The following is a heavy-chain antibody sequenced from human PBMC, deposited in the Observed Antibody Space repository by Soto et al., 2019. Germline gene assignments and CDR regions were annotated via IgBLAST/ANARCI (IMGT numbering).Heavy chain of an antibody. CDR2: IYYSGNT. CDR1: GGSTSSDNY. Sequence: PSETLSLTCTVSGGSTSSDNYWSWIRQPPGKGLEWIGHIYYSGNTDYTPSLKSRLAISIDTSKNQFSLKLSSVTAADTAVYFCAREGGESSDGLYYFDSWGQGSLVTSPQ. D-gene: IGHD3-16*01. V-gene: IGHV4-30-4*01. CDR3: AREGGESSDGLYYFDS. J-gene: IGHJ4*02.